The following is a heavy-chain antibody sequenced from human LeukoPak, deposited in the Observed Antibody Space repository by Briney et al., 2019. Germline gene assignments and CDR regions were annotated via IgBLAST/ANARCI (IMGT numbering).Heavy chain of an antibody. CDR3: ARDVRWLQPIDY. CDR2: IYHSGST. V-gene: IGHV4-38-2*02. CDR1: GYSISSGYY. Sequence: SETLSLTCTVSGYSISSGYYWGWIRQPPGKGLEWIGSIYHSGSTYYNPSLKSRVTISVDTSKNQFSLKLSSVTAADTAVYYCARDVRWLQPIDYWGQGTLVTVSS. J-gene: IGHJ4*02. D-gene: IGHD5-24*01.